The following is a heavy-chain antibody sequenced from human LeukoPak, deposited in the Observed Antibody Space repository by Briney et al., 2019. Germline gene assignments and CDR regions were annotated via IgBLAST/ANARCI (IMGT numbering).Heavy chain of an antibody. J-gene: IGHJ6*03. CDR2: ISSDNGIP. V-gene: IGHV1-18*01. CDR1: GYSINRFG. Sequence: ASVKVSCKASGYSINRFGVTWVRQAPGQGLEWIGWISSDNGIPRYADKFRGRVTLTTDTSKTTTYMELRSLRSDDSAVYFCANVAKGRYFFYYMDVWGKGTTVTVSS. CDR3: ANVAKGRYFFYYMDV. D-gene: IGHD2-15*01.